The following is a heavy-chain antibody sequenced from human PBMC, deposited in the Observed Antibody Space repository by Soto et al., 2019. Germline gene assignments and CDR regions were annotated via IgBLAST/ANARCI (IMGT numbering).Heavy chain of an antibody. CDR1: VYAFTSYG. J-gene: IGHJ4*02. D-gene: IGHD5-18*01. CDR3: ARGYSYGYSAY. Sequence: ASVKVSCKGSVYAFTSYGISGVRQAPGQWLEWMGWISAYNGNTNYAQKLQGRVTMTTDTSTSTAYMELRSLRSDDTAVYYCARGYSYGYSAYWGQGTLVTVSS. CDR2: ISAYNGNT. V-gene: IGHV1-18*01.